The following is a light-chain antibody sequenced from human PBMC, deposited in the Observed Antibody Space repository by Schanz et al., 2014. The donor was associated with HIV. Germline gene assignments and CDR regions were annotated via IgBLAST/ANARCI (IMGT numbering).Light chain of an antibody. V-gene: IGLV1-44*01. CDR1: SSNIGSNT. Sequence: QSVLTQPPSASGTPGQRVTISCSGSSSNIGSNTVNWYQQLPGTAPKLLIYSNNQRPSGVPDRFSGSKSGTSASLAISGLQSEDEGDYFCQSFDSSLSGVLFGGGTKLTVL. J-gene: IGLJ3*02. CDR2: SNN. CDR3: QSFDSSLSGVL.